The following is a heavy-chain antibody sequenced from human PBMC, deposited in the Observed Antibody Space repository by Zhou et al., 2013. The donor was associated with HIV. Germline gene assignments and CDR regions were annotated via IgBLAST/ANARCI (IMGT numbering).Heavy chain of an antibody. V-gene: IGHV1-69*12. J-gene: IGHJ3*02. CDR3: ARTDPGIAAAARGAFDI. CDR2: IIPIFGTA. Sequence: QVQLVQSGAEVKKPGSSVKVSCKASGGTFSSYAISWVRQAPGQGLEWMGGIIPIFGTANYAQKFQGRVTITADESTSTAYMELSSLRSEDTAVYYCARTDPGIAAAARGAFDIWGQGTMVTVSS. CDR1: GGTFSSYA. D-gene: IGHD6-13*01.